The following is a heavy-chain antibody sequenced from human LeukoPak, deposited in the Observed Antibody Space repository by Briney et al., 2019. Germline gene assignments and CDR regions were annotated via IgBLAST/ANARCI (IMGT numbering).Heavy chain of an antibody. CDR1: GGSISSYY. J-gene: IGHJ4*02. CDR3: ARDQDSFGY. Sequence: SETLSLTCTVPGGSISSYYWSWIRQPPGKGLEWIGYIYYSGSTNYNPSLKSRVTISIDTSKNQFSLNLSSVTAADTAVYYCARDQDSFGYWGQGTLVTVSS. V-gene: IGHV4-59*01. D-gene: IGHD2-15*01. CDR2: IYYSGST.